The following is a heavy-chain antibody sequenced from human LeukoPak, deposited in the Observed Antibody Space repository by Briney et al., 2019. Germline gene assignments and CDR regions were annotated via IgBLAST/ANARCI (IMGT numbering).Heavy chain of an antibody. V-gene: IGHV3-21*01. CDR3: ARSKCSSTSCSSDY. CDR2: ISSSSSYI. J-gene: IGHJ4*02. CDR1: GFTFSSYS. D-gene: IGHD2-2*01. Sequence: GGSLRLSCAASGFTFSSYSMNWVRQAPGKGLEWVSSISSSSSYIYYADSVKGRFTISRDNAKNSLYLQMNSLRAEDTAVYYCARSKCSSTSCSSDYWGQGTLVTVSS.